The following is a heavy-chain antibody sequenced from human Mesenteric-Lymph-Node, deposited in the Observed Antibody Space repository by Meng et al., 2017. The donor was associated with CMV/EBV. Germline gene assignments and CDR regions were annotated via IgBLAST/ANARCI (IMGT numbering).Heavy chain of an antibody. CDR3: ARVPCSSTSCYTGYYFDY. CDR1: GFTFSSYA. CDR2: ISGSGGST. D-gene: IGHD2-2*02. J-gene: IGHJ4*02. V-gene: IGHV3-23*01. Sequence: GESLKISCAASGFTFSSYAMSWVRQAPGKGLEWVSAISGSGGSTYYADSVKGRFTISRDNSKNTLYLQMNSLRAEDTAVYYCARVPCSSTSCYTGYYFDYWGQGTLVTVSS.